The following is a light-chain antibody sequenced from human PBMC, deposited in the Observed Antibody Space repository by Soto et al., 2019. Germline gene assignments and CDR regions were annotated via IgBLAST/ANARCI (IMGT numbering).Light chain of an antibody. J-gene: IGLJ2*01. CDR3: SSYTSSNNVV. CDR1: SSDVGGYDY. CDR2: EVR. Sequence: QSALTQPRSVSGSPGQSVTISCTGTSSDVGGYDYVSWFQHHPGKVPKLMIYEVRNRPSGVSNRFSGSKSGNTASLTISGLQAEDDADYYCSSYTSSNNVVFGGGTKVTVL. V-gene: IGLV2-14*01.